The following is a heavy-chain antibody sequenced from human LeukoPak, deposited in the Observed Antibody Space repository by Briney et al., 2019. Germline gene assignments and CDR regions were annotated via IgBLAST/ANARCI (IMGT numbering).Heavy chain of an antibody. CDR3: ARHYSSGYYRFDY. CDR2: IYYSGST. CDR1: GGSISSYY. D-gene: IGHD3-22*01. V-gene: IGHV4-59*08. J-gene: IGHJ4*02. Sequence: SETLSLTCTVSGGSISSYYWSWIRQPPGKGLEWIGYIYYSGSTNYNSSLKSRVTISVDTSKNQFSLKLSSVTAADTAVYYCARHYSSGYYRFDYWGQGTLVTVSS.